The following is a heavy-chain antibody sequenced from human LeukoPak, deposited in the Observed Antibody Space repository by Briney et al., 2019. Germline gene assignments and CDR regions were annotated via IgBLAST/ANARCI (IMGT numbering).Heavy chain of an antibody. Sequence: SETLSLTCTVSGDSISNGNYYWNWIRQPAGKGLEWIGRIYTSGTTHYNPSLKSRVTISIDTSKNQFSLKLSSVTAADTAVYYCARLNTVDWDYWGQGTLVTVSS. CDR3: ARLNTVDWDY. V-gene: IGHV4-61*02. CDR2: IYTSGTT. CDR1: GDSISNGNYY. D-gene: IGHD3-9*01. J-gene: IGHJ4*02.